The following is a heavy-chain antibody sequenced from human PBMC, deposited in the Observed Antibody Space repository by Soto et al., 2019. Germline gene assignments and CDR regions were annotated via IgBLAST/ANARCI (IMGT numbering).Heavy chain of an antibody. CDR1: GFPFNNAW. Sequence: GGSLRLSCAGSGFPFNNAWMTWVRQAPGQGLEWIGRITSRTYGATTDYAAPVKGRFSISRDDSKNMVFLQMNSLKTEDTAVYYCATDATQSQWETGNFDHWGQGNLVPVSS. V-gene: IGHV3-15*01. CDR2: ITSRTYGATT. J-gene: IGHJ4*02. CDR3: ATDATQSQWETGNFDH. D-gene: IGHD1-26*01.